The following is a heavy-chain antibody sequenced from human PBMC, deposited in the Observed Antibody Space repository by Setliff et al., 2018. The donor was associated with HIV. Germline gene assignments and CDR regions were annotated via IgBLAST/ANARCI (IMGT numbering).Heavy chain of an antibody. D-gene: IGHD3-3*01. CDR2: ISSSSDYI. CDR3: ARVVYDFWSGDCYPPEGY. CDR1: GFTFSSYS. J-gene: IGHJ4*02. Sequence: PGGSLRLSCAVSGFTFSSYSMNWVRQAPGKGLEWVSSISSSSDYIYYADSVEGRFIISRDNAKNSLYLQMNSLRAEDTAVYYCARVVYDFWSGDCYPPEGYWGQGTLVTVSS. V-gene: IGHV3-21*01.